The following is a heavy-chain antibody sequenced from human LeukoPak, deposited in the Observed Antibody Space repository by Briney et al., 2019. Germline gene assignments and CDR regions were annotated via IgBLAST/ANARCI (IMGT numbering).Heavy chain of an antibody. D-gene: IGHD3-10*01. CDR2: NDYSGST. J-gene: IGHJ6*03. CDR1: GGPISTHY. Sequence: SETLSLTCIVSGGPISTHYWSWSRQPPGKGLEWIGYNDYSGSTNYNPSLKSRVTISVDTSKNQFSLKLNSVTAADTAVYYCARGATFRGTYYMDVWGKGATVTVSS. V-gene: IGHV4-59*11. CDR3: ARGATFRGTYYMDV.